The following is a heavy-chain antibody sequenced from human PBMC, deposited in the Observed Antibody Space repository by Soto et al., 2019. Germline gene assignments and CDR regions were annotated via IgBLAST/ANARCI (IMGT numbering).Heavy chain of an antibody. CDR1: GGSFSGYY. V-gene: IGHV4-34*01. D-gene: IGHD2-15*01. Sequence: PSETLSLTCAVYGGSFSGYYWSWIRQPPGKGLEWIGEINHSGSTNYNPSLKSRVTISVDTSKNQFSLKLSSVTAADTAVYYCARLIYCSIGGCVFDYWGRGTLVTVSS. CDR2: INHSGST. J-gene: IGHJ4*02. CDR3: ARLIYCSIGGCVFDY.